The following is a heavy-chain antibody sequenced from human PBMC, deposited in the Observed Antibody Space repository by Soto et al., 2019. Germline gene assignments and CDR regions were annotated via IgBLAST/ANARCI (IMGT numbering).Heavy chain of an antibody. CDR1: GFTFSSDG. V-gene: IGHV3-33*01. J-gene: IGHJ6*03. Sequence: GGSLRLSCAASGFTFSSDGMHWVRQAPGKGLEWVAVIWYDGSNKYYADSVKGRFTISRDNSKNTLYLQMNSLRAEDTAVYYCARGGLGANKKEDYYHYYYMDVWGKGTTVTVSS. CDR2: IWYDGSNK. D-gene: IGHD3-16*01. CDR3: ARGGLGANKKEDYYHYYYMDV.